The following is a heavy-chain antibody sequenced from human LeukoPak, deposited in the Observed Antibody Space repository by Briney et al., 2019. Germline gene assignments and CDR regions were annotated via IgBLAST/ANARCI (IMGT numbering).Heavy chain of an antibody. CDR2: ISSSGSTI. Sequence: GGSLRLSCAASGFTFSDYYMSWIRQAPGKGLEWVSYISSSGSTIYYADSVKGRFTISRDNSKNTLYLQMNSLRAEDTAVYYCAKVGTMTRRDYFDYWGQGTLVTVSS. CDR3: AKVGTMTRRDYFDY. J-gene: IGHJ4*02. V-gene: IGHV3-11*01. CDR1: GFTFSDYY. D-gene: IGHD1-26*01.